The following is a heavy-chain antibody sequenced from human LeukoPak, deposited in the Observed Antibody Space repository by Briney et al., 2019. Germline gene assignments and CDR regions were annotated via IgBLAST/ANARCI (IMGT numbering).Heavy chain of an antibody. CDR1: GFTFSRYW. CDR3: GRDLGGRGGA. V-gene: IGHV3-74*03. CDR2: ISPDGSTT. Sequence: PGGSLRLSCAASGFTFSRYWMHWVRQAPGKGLMWVSRISPDGSTTLHADSVKGLFSISRDNAMDTLYLQMNGLRADDTAVYYCGRDLGGRGGAWGQGTLVTVSS. D-gene: IGHD1-26*01. J-gene: IGHJ5*02.